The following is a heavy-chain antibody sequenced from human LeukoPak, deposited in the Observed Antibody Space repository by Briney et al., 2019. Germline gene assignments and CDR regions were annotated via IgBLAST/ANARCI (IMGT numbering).Heavy chain of an antibody. V-gene: IGHV3-48*02. D-gene: IGHD2-21*02. CDR3: AREVVVVTAPHYFDY. CDR2: ISSSSSTI. Sequence: GGSLRLSCAASGFTFSSYSMNWVRQAPGKGLEWVSYISSSSSTIYYADSVKGRFTISRDNAKNSLYLQMNSLRDEDTAVYYCAREVVVVTAPHYFDYWGQGTLVTVSS. J-gene: IGHJ4*02. CDR1: GFTFSSYS.